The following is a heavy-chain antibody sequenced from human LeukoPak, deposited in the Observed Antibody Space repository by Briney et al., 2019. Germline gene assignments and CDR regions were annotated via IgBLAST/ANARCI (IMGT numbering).Heavy chain of an antibody. V-gene: IGHV5-51*01. CDR2: IYPGDSGT. Sequence: GESLKISCKGSGYSFTSYWIGWVRQMPGKGLEWMGIIYPGDSGTRYSPSFQGQVTISADKSISTAYLQWSSLKASDTAMYYCARRGYCSSTSCPMQGEFDYWGQGTLVTVSS. J-gene: IGHJ4*02. D-gene: IGHD2-2*03. CDR1: GYSFTSYW. CDR3: ARRGYCSSTSCPMQGEFDY.